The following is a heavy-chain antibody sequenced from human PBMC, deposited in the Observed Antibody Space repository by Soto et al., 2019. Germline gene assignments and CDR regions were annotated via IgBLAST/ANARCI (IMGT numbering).Heavy chain of an antibody. V-gene: IGHV1-3*01. J-gene: IGHJ6*02. CDR3: ARGKGMEENYFYYGLDI. Sequence: ASVKVSCKASGYSFTSLDINWVRQTAGQGLEWMGWLNGGTGQTRYSQKFQDRVIITRDTSASTGYMELSSLTSEDTAVYYCARGKGMEENYFYYGLDIWGQGTTVTVSS. CDR2: LNGGTGQT. D-gene: IGHD1-1*01. CDR1: GYSFTSLD.